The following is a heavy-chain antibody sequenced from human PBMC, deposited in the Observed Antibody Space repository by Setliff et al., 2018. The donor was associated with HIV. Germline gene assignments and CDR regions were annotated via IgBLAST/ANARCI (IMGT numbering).Heavy chain of an antibody. Sequence: GASVKVSCKASGGTFSSYAVNWVRQAPGQGLEWMGGIIAIFGTGKYAQKSQGRVTITADESTSTVYMELSSLRSEDTAVYYCARGLYYKFWSGYSDYYNYYYMDVWGKGTTVTVSS. J-gene: IGHJ6*03. CDR2: IIAIFGTG. V-gene: IGHV1-69*13. D-gene: IGHD3-3*01. CDR1: GGTFSSYA. CDR3: ARGLYYKFWSGYSDYYNYYYMDV.